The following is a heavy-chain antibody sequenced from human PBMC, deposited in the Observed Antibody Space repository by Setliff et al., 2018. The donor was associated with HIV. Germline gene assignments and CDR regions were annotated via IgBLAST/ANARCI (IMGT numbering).Heavy chain of an antibody. D-gene: IGHD1-1*01. CDR2: TFHSGTT. V-gene: IGHV4-38-2*01. CDR3: VRAPPGIQLLASTNGPYYFDY. Sequence: SETLSLTCVVSGYFVAGGYYWGWIRQSPGKGLEWIGNTFHSGTTYYNPSLRSRITISVDTSKNQFFLNMTSVTAADTAVYYCVRAPPGIQLLASTNGPYYFDYWGHGTLXTVSS. J-gene: IGHJ4*01. CDR1: GYFVAGGYY.